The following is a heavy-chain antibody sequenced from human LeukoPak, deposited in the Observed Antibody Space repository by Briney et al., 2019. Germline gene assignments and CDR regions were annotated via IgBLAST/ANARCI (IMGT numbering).Heavy chain of an antibody. V-gene: IGHV3-53*01. CDR2: IYTGGLT. J-gene: IGHJ4*02. CDR1: GFAVSTKF. D-gene: IGHD6-13*01. Sequence: PGGSLRLSCAASGFAVSTKFMTWVRQPPAKGLELVPVIYTGGLTYYSDSVKGRFTISRDNSKNTLYLQMNNLKADDTAVYYCAKDEAAAGGGLDYWGQGTLVIVSS. CDR3: AKDEAAAGGGLDY.